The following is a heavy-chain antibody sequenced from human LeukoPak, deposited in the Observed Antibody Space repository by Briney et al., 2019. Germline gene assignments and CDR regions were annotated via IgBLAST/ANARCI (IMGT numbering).Heavy chain of an antibody. CDR1: GFTFSSYA. CDR2: ISGTADNNDNT. CDR3: AKSGSTSWYLDY. V-gene: IGHV3-23*01. D-gene: IGHD6-13*01. J-gene: IGHJ4*02. Sequence: QPGGPLRLSCAASGFTFSSYAMSWVRQAPGKGLEWVSAISGTADNNDNTYYADSVKGLFTISRDNSKNTLYLQMSSLRAEDAAVYYCAKSGSTSWYLDYWGQGTLVTVSS.